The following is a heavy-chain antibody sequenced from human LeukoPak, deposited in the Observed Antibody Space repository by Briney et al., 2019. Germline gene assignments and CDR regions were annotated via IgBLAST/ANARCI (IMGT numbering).Heavy chain of an antibody. D-gene: IGHD4-17*01. V-gene: IGHV3-53*01. CDR2: IYLDDIS. CDR3: ARDQDDYGDYEFST. Sequence: PGGSLRLSCAASGFSVTSNYLTWVPQAPGKGLEWVSFIYLDDISKIVESGRGRFTLSRDISKNTLFLQMNNLTAEDTAVYYCARDQDDYGDYEFSTWGQGTLVTVSS. CDR1: GFSVTSNY. J-gene: IGHJ4*02.